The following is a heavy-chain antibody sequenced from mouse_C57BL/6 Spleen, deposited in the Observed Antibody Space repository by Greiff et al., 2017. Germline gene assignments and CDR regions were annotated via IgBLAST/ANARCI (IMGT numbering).Heavy chain of an antibody. CDR2: ISGGGGNT. CDR1: GFTFSSYT. CDR3: ARRGFAY. J-gene: IGHJ3*01. V-gene: IGHV5-9*01. Sequence: EVHLVESGGGLVKPGGSLKLSCAASGFTFSSYTMSWVRQTPEKRLEWVATISGGGGNTYYPDSVKGRFTISRDNAKNTLYLQMSSLRSEDTALYYCARRGFAYGGKGTLATVSA.